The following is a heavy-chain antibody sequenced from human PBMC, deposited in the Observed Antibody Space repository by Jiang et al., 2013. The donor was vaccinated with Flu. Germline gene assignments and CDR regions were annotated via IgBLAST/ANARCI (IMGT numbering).Heavy chain of an antibody. CDR2: MRYDGSNQ. D-gene: IGHD3-16*01. Sequence: VQLLESGGGVVQPGGSLRLSCAASGFTVSSYGMHWVRQAPGKGLEWVALMRYDGSNQKYVDSVKGRFTISRDISKNTLYLQMKSLRSEDTAVYYCAKDRTGGYAGEFDYWGQGTLVTVSS. V-gene: IGHV3-30*02. CDR3: AKDRTGGYAGEFDY. CDR1: GFTVSSYG. J-gene: IGHJ4*02.